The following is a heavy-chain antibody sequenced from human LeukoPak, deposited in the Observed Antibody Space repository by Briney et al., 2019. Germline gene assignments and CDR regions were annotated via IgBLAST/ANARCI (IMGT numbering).Heavy chain of an antibody. V-gene: IGHV1-2*02. CDR2: INPNSGGT. Sequence: GASVKVSFKASGYTFTGYYMHWVRQAPGQGLEWMGWINPNSGGTNYAQKFQGRVTMTRDTSISTAYMELSRLRSDDTAVYYCARDLVFITMVQGVMYNWFDPWGQGTLVTVSS. CDR1: GYTFTGYY. CDR3: ARDLVFITMVQGVMYNWFDP. J-gene: IGHJ5*02. D-gene: IGHD3-10*01.